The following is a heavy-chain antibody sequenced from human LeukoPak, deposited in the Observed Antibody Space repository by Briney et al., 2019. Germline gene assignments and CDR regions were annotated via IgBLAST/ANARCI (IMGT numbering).Heavy chain of an antibody. D-gene: IGHD1-1*01. V-gene: IGHV3-7*01. CDR3: ARDRPLLGTV. J-gene: IGHJ1*01. CDR1: GLTFNTHW. Sequence: GGSLRLSCVGSGLTFNTHWMSWVRQAPGKGLEWVSHIKEEGGEKYYVESVKGGFTISRDNARNSLYLQMKSLRVEDTAVYYCARDRPLLGTVWGQGTLVTVSS. CDR2: IKEEGGEK.